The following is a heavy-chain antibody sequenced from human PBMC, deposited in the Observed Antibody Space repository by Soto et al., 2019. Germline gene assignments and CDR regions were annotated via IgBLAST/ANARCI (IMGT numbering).Heavy chain of an antibody. CDR2: IYTSETT. D-gene: IGHD4-17*01. V-gene: IGHV4-4*07. Sequence: SETLSLTCTVSGGSISSSYWSWIRQPAGKGLKWIGRIYTSETTNYNPSLKSRVTMSIDSSRNQFSLKLSSVTAADTAVYYCARDEGLTTVPSFDFWGQGTLVTVSS. J-gene: IGHJ4*02. CDR3: ARDEGLTTVPSFDF. CDR1: GGSISSSY.